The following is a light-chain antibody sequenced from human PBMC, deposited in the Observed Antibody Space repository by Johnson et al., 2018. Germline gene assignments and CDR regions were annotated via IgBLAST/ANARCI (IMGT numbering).Light chain of an antibody. Sequence: QSVLTQPPSVSAAPGQKVTISCSGSSSNIGNNYVSWYQQLPGTAPKLLIYENNKRPSGIPDRFSGSKSGTSATLGITGTQHGDEADYYCGTWDSSLSAGNVFGTGTKVTVL. CDR1: SSNIGNNY. J-gene: IGLJ1*01. CDR2: ENN. CDR3: GTWDSSLSAGNV. V-gene: IGLV1-51*02.